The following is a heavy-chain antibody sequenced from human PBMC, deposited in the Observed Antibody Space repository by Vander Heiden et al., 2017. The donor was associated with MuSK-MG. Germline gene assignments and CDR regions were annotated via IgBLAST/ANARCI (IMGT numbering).Heavy chain of an antibody. D-gene: IGHD3-22*01. CDR1: GGSISSYY. Sequence: QVQLQESGPGLVKPSETLSLTCTVSGGSISSYYWSWIQQPPGKGLEWIAYIYYSGSTNYNPSLKSRVTISVDTSKNQFSLKLSSVTAADTAVYYCARYDYDSSGSQLDYWGQGTLVTVSS. J-gene: IGHJ4*02. V-gene: IGHV4-59*01. CDR2: IYYSGST. CDR3: ARYDYDSSGSQLDY.